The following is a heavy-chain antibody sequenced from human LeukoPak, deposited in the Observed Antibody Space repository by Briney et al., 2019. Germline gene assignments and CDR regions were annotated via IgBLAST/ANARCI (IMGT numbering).Heavy chain of an antibody. CDR2: IGSSSSYT. J-gene: IGHJ4*02. CDR3: ARVYSSGWTIFDY. V-gene: IGHV3-11*05. CDR1: GFNFSDYY. Sequence: GGSLRLSCAASGFNFSDYYMSWIRQAPGKGLEWVSYIGSSSSYTNYADSVKGRFTISRDNAKNSLYLQMNGLRAEDTAVYYCARVYSSGWTIFDYWGQGTLVTVSS. D-gene: IGHD6-19*01.